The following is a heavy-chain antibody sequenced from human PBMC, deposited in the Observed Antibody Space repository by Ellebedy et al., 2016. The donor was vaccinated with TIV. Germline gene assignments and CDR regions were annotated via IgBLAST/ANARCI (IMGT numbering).Heavy chain of an antibody. CDR2: ISYDGSNK. Sequence: PGGSLRLSCAASGFTFSSYAKHWVRQDPGKGLEWVAVISYDGSNKYYADSVKGRFTTSRDNAKNSLYLQMNSLRAEDTAVYYCARDFERYRSSWYQLNYYYYGMDVWGQGTTVTVSS. J-gene: IGHJ6*02. D-gene: IGHD6-13*01. CDR3: ARDFERYRSSWYQLNYYYYGMDV. V-gene: IGHV3-30-3*01. CDR1: GFTFSSYA.